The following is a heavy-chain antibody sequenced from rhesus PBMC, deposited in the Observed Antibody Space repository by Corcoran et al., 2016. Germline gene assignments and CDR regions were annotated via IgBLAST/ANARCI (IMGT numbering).Heavy chain of an antibody. V-gene: IGHV4-80*01. CDR2: INGNSDST. Sequence: QVQLQESGPGLVKPSETLSLTCAVSGASISGYWWSWLRQSPGKGLEWIGEINGNSDSTNYTPSLKSRVTFSKDASKNRFSLNLSSVTAADTAVYYCARDSGNYLDYWGQGVLVTVSS. CDR1: GASISGYW. D-gene: IGHD5-24*01. J-gene: IGHJ4*01. CDR3: ARDSGNYLDY.